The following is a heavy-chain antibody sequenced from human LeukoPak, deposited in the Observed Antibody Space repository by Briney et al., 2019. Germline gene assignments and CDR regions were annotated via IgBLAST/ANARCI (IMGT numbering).Heavy chain of an antibody. V-gene: IGHV3-30*02. CDR2: IRYDGSNK. Sequence: PGGSLRLSCAASGFTFSSYGMHWVRQAPGKGLEWVAFIRYDGSNKYYADSVKGRFTISRGNSKNTLYLQMNSLRAEDTAVYYCAKGPLNSADYWGQGTLVTVSS. D-gene: IGHD1-1*01. CDR1: GFTFSSYG. J-gene: IGHJ4*02. CDR3: AKGPLNSADY.